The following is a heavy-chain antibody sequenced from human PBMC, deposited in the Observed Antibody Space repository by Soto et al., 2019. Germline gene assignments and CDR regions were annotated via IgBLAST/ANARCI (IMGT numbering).Heavy chain of an antibody. J-gene: IGHJ6*02. CDR1: GFTFSSYS. CDR3: ARDVYYGSGRPYGMDV. Sequence: EVQLVESGGGLVQPGGSLRLSCAASGFTFSSYSMNWVRQAPGKGLEWVSYISSSSSTINYADSVKGRFSISRDNAKKSLYLQMNSLRDEDTAVYYCARDVYYGSGRPYGMDVWGQWTTVTVS. CDR2: ISSSSSTI. D-gene: IGHD3-10*01. V-gene: IGHV3-48*02.